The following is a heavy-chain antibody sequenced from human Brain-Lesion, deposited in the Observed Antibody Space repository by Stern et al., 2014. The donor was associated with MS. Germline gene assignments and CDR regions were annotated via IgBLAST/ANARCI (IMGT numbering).Heavy chain of an antibody. D-gene: IGHD6-13*01. Sequence: QDQLVQSGPGLVKPSGTLSLTCAVSGGSISSSNWWSWVRQSPGKGLEWIGESDHSGSTIYNPSLKSRVTVSVDKSKNRFSPNLSSVTAADTAVYFCARFPASRPHVFDSWGQGTLVTVSS. CDR3: ARFPASRPHVFDS. CDR2: SDHSGST. CDR1: GGSISSSNW. V-gene: IGHV4-4*02. J-gene: IGHJ4*02.